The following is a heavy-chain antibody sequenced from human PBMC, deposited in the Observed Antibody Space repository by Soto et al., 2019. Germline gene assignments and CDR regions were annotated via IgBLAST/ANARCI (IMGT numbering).Heavy chain of an antibody. D-gene: IGHD5-18*01. CDR3: ATWIRYSSRSRLFVYYYGMDV. J-gene: IGHJ6*02. V-gene: IGHV1-69*13. CDR1: GGTFSSYA. CDR2: IIPIFGTA. Sequence: EASVKVSCKASGGTFSSYAISWVRQAPGQGLEWMGGIIPIFGTANYAQKFQGRVTITADESTSTAYMELSSLRSEDTAVYYCATWIRYSSRSRLFVYYYGMDVWGQGTTVTVSS.